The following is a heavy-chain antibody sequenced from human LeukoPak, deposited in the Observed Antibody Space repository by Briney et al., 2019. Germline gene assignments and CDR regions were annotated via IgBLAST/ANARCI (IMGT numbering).Heavy chain of an antibody. CDR3: ARASYWFESGGYPQHYYFDY. Sequence: GGSLRLSGAASGFKFSDYSMNWVRQVPGKGLEWVASISAFSTYVYYPDSVKGRFTVSRDNARNSVYLQLDSLRDEDTALYFCARASYWFESGGYPQHYYFDYWGQGTMVVLSS. CDR2: ISAFSTYV. J-gene: IGHJ4*02. V-gene: IGHV3-21*01. CDR1: GFKFSDYS. D-gene: IGHD3-22*01.